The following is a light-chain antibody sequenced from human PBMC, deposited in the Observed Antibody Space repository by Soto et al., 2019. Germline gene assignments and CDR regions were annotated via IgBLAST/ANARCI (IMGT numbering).Light chain of an antibody. CDR3: ESWDDSXNGPG. Sequence: QSSLSQPPSASGTPVQRVTISCSGSSSNVGGNPVNWYQHVQTTAPKLLIYTNTQRPSGVPDRLSGSKSGTSASLAISGIQSEDEADYYCESWDDSXNGPGFGTGTKXT. J-gene: IGLJ1*01. CDR1: SSNVGGNP. CDR2: TNT. V-gene: IGLV1-44*01.